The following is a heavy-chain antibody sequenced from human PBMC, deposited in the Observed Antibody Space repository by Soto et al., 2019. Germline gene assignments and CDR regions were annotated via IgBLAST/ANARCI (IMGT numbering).Heavy chain of an antibody. CDR3: ARGADCSSTSCYPPHLDY. CDR1: GFTFSSYW. D-gene: IGHD2-2*01. J-gene: IGHJ4*02. Sequence: EVQLVESGGGLVQPGGSLRLSCAASGFTFSSYWMSWVRQAPGKGLEWVANIKQDGSEKYYVDSVKGRFTISRDNAKNSLYLQMNSLRAEDTAVYYCARGADCSSTSCYPPHLDYWGQGTLVTVSS. V-gene: IGHV3-7*01. CDR2: IKQDGSEK.